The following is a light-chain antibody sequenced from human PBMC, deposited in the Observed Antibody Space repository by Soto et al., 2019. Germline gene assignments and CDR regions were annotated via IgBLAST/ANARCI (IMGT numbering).Light chain of an antibody. CDR1: QSVSSSY. CDR2: GAS. J-gene: IGKJ1*01. V-gene: IGKV3-20*01. CDR3: QQYGNSPWT. Sequence: EVVLTQSPGTLAWSRGERATLSCRASQSVSSSYLAWYQHRPGQAPRLLIFGASSRATGIPDRFSGTGSGTDFTLTISRLEPEDFAVYYCQQYGNSPWTFGQGTKVDIK.